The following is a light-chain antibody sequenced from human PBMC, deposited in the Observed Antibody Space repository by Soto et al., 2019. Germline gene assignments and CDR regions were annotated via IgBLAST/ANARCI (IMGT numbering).Light chain of an antibody. Sequence: DIQMTQFPSSVSASVGDRVNITCRASQGISTWLAWYQQKPERAPKSLIYGASRLQSGVPPRFSGSGSETDFTLTISGRQPEDVATYYCQQYDRYPRTFGQGTKVEIK. V-gene: IGKV1D-16*01. CDR1: QGISTW. J-gene: IGKJ1*01. CDR2: GAS. CDR3: QQYDRYPRT.